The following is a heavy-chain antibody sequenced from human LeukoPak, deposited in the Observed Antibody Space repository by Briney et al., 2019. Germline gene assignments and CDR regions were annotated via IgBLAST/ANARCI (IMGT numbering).Heavy chain of an antibody. Sequence: GRSLRLSCAASGFAFSSYGVHWVRQAPGKGLEWVAVISYDGSTEYYIDSVKGRFTISRDNSKNSLFLQMNSLRDEDTSVYYCARAVTVVTRGGLVFDYWGQGTLVTVSS. CDR1: GFAFSSYG. J-gene: IGHJ4*02. D-gene: IGHD2-21*02. CDR2: ISYDGSTE. V-gene: IGHV3-30*03. CDR3: ARAVTVVTRGGLVFDY.